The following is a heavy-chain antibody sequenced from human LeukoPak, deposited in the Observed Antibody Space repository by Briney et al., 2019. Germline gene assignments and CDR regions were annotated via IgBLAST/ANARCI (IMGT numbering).Heavy chain of an antibody. CDR3: ARVERWYSIDY. V-gene: IGHV3-21*01. J-gene: IGHJ4*02. CDR1: GFTFSSYS. CDR2: ISSSSSYI. Sequence: GGSLRLSCAASGFTFSSYSMNWVRQAPGKGLEWVSSISSSSSYIYYADSVKGRFTIYRDNAKNSLYLQMNSLRAEDTAVYYCARVERWYSIDYWGQGTLVTVSS. D-gene: IGHD6-13*01.